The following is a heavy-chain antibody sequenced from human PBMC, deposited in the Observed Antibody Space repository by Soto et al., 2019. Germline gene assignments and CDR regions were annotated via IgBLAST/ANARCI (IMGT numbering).Heavy chain of an antibody. V-gene: IGHV3-30*18. J-gene: IGHJ4*02. Sequence: QVQLVESGGGVVQPGRSLRLSCAASGFTFSSYGMYWVRHAPGKGLEWVAVISYDGSNKYYADSVKGRFTISRDNSKNTLYLQMNSLRAEDTAVYYCAKALIAAAGTGSYFDYWGQGTLVTVSS. D-gene: IGHD6-13*01. CDR2: ISYDGSNK. CDR3: AKALIAAAGTGSYFDY. CDR1: GFTFSSYG.